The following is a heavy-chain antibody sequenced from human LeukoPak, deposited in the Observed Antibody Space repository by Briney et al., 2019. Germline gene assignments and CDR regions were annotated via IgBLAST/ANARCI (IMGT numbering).Heavy chain of an antibody. D-gene: IGHD6-19*01. J-gene: IGHJ4*02. V-gene: IGHV3-23*01. Sequence: GGSLRLSCTVSGFTLSSYEMSWIRQAPGRGLEWVSSIDYSGGSSYYADSVKGRFTISRDDSKNTLYLQLNSLRVEDTAVYYCARNGGWYGVSWGQGTLVTVSS. CDR3: ARNGGWYGVS. CDR2: IDYSGGSS. CDR1: GFTLSSYE.